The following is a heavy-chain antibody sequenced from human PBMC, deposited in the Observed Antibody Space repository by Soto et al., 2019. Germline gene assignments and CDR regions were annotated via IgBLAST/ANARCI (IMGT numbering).Heavy chain of an antibody. V-gene: IGHV1-3*01. CDR3: ARGVGQFDY. J-gene: IGHJ4*02. CDR1: GYTFTSYA. CDR2: INAGNGNT. D-gene: IGHD3-10*01. Sequence: QVQLVQSGAEVKKPGASVKVSCKASGYTFTSYAMHWVRQAPGQRLEWMGWINAGNGNTRYSQRFXGRVTITRDTSASTAYMELSGLRSEDTAVYYCARGVGQFDYWGQGTLVTVSS.